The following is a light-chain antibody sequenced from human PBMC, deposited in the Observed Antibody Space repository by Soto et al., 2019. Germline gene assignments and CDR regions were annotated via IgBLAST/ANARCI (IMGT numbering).Light chain of an antibody. Sequence: EIMLTQSPGTLSLSPGERATLSCRASQSVSSSFLAWYQQKPGQAPRLLIYGASIRATGIPDRFSGSGSGTDFPLTISRLEPEDFALYLCQHYRTSLWTFGQGTKVEIK. CDR2: GAS. CDR3: QHYRTSLWT. V-gene: IGKV3-20*01. CDR1: QSVSSSF. J-gene: IGKJ1*01.